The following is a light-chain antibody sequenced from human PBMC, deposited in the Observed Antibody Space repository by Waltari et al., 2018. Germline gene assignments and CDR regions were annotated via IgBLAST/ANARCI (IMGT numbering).Light chain of an antibody. CDR2: RNN. CDR3: AVWDDSLSGRV. CDR1: RSNIGNNY. V-gene: IGLV1-47*01. J-gene: IGLJ3*02. Sequence: QSVLTQPPSASGTPGQRVTTSCSGSRSNIGNNYVYWYQQPPGTAPKLLIYRNNQRPSGVPDRFSGSKSGTSASLAISGLRSEDEADYYCAVWDDSLSGRVFGGGTKVTVL.